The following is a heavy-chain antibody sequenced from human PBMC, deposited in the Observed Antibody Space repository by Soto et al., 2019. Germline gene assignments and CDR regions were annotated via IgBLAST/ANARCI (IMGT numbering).Heavy chain of an antibody. J-gene: IGHJ4*02. Sequence: QVQLVQSGAEVKKPGASVKVSCKASGYIFTSYGISWVRQAPGQGLEWMGWISAYNGNTNYAQKLQGRVTMTTGTATSTAYMELRSLRSDDTAVYYCARDGYYDSSGYRSDFDYWGQGTLVTVSS. CDR2: ISAYNGNT. D-gene: IGHD3-22*01. CDR1: GYIFTSYG. CDR3: ARDGYYDSSGYRSDFDY. V-gene: IGHV1-18*01.